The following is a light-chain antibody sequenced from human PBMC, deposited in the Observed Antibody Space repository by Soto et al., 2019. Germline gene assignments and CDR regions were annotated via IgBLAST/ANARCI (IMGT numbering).Light chain of an antibody. CDR2: END. CDR1: SSNIGNNF. CDR3: GTWDSSLSAVV. J-gene: IGLJ3*02. Sequence: QSVLTRPPSVSAAPRQKVTISCSGSSSNIGNNFVSWYQHLPGTAPKLLIFENDKLPSGIPDRFSASKSGTSATLGITGLQTGDEADYYCGTWDSSLSAVVFGGGTKLTVL. V-gene: IGLV1-51*02.